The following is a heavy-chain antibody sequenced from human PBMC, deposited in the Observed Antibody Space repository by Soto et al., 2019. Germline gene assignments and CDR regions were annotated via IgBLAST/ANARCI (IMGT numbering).Heavy chain of an antibody. CDR2: IYWDDDK. D-gene: IGHD3-3*01. CDR3: ALSLRFSERIDY. Sequence: QITLKESGPTLVKPTQTLTLTCTFSGFSLSTSGVGVGWIRQPPGKALEWLALIYWDDDKRYSPSLKSRLTITKDTSKNQVVLTMTNMDPVDTAPYYCALSLRFSERIDYWGQGTLVTVSS. CDR1: GFSLSTSGVG. V-gene: IGHV2-5*02. J-gene: IGHJ4*02.